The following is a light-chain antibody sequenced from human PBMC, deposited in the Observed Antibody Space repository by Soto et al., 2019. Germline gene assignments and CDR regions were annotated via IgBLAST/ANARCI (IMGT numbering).Light chain of an antibody. V-gene: IGKV1D-12*01. CDR1: QGINNW. CDR2: TTS. CDR3: QRSNSFPLS. Sequence: DIQMTQSPSSVSASVGDRVTITCRASQGINNWLAWYQQKPGKAPKLLIYTTSSLQSVVPSRFSGSGSGTCFTLTIRSLQPEDSATYYCQRSNSFPLSFGGGTKVEIK. J-gene: IGKJ4*01.